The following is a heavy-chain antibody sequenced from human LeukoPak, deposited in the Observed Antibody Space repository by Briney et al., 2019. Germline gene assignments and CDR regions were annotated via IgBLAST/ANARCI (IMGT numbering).Heavy chain of an antibody. CDR3: ARGKEMATILYYYGMDV. D-gene: IGHD5-24*01. CDR1: GGTFSSYA. Sequence: SVKVSRKASGGTFSSYAISWVRQAPGQGLEWMGGIIPIFGTANYAQKFQGRVTITADESTSTAYMELSSLRSEDTAVYYCARGKEMATILYYYGMDVWGQGTTVTVSS. J-gene: IGHJ6*02. CDR2: IIPIFGTA. V-gene: IGHV1-69*13.